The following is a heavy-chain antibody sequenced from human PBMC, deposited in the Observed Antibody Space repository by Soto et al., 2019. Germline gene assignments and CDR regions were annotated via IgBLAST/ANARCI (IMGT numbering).Heavy chain of an antibody. CDR3: ARSPKGLGNFDY. CDR1: GGSISSGGYS. V-gene: IGHV4-30-2*05. D-gene: IGHD3-10*01. CDR2: IYHSGST. Sequence: SETLSLTCAVSGGSISSGGYSWSWIRQPPGKGLEWIGYIYHSGSTYYNSSLKSRVTMSVDTAKNQFSLKVSSVTAADTAVYYCARSPKGLGNFDYWGQGTLVTVSS. J-gene: IGHJ4*02.